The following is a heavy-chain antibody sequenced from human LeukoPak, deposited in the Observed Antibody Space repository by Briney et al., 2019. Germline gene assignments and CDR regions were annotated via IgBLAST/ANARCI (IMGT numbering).Heavy chain of an antibody. V-gene: IGHV4-31*03. CDR1: GGSISSGGYY. D-gene: IGHD1-26*01. J-gene: IGHJ4*02. CDR2: IYYSGST. Sequence: SETLSLTSTVSGGSISSGGYYWSWIRQHPGKGLEWIGYIYYSGSTYYNPSLKSRVTISVDTSKNQFSLKLSSVTAADTAVYYCARSVGTGGFDYWGQGTLVTVSS. CDR3: ARSVGTGGFDY.